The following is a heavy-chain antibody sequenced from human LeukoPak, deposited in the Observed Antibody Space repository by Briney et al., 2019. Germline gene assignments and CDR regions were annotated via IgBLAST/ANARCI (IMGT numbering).Heavy chain of an antibody. CDR1: GFTFSSYG. CDR2: IWYDGSNK. Sequence: GRSLRLSCAASGFTFSSYGMHWVRQDPGKGLEWVAVIWYDGSNKYYADSVKGRFTVSRDNSKNTLYLQMNSLRAEDTAVYYCARETYYYDSSGYPAPFDYWGQGTLVTVSS. J-gene: IGHJ4*02. V-gene: IGHV3-33*01. CDR3: ARETYYYDSSGYPAPFDY. D-gene: IGHD3-22*01.